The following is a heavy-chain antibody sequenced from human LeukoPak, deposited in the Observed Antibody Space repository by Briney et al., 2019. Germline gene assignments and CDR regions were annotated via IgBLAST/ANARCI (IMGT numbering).Heavy chain of an antibody. CDR2: ISYDGSNK. V-gene: IGHV3-30*18. D-gene: IGHD2-2*02. CDR3: AKDGSTSCYN. Sequence: GGSLRLSCAASGFTFSSYGMHWVRQAPGKGLEWVAVISYDGSNKHYADSVKGRFTISRDNSKNTLYLQMNSLRAEDTAVYYCAKDGSTSCYNWGQGTLVTVSS. J-gene: IGHJ4*02. CDR1: GFTFSSYG.